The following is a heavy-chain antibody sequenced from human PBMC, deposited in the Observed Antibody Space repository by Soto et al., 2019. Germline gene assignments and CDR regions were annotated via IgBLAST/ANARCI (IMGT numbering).Heavy chain of an antibody. CDR2: IKRKTDGETR. V-gene: IGHV3-15*01. CDR3: AADRYCSSTTCPGAFDI. D-gene: IGHD2-2*01. CDR1: GFTFTHVW. J-gene: IGHJ3*02. Sequence: EVQLVESGGDSVKPGGSLRLSCEASGFTFTHVWMTWVRQAPGKGLEWVGRIKRKTDGETRDYAAPVKGRFTISRDDSKNTLYLQRNSLKTDDTAVYYCAADRYCSSTTCPGAFDIWGQGTMVSVSA.